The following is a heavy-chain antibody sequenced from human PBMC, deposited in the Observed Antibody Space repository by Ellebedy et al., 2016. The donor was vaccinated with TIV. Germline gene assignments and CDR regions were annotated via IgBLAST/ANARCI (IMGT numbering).Heavy chain of an antibody. V-gene: IGHV4-59*01. Sequence: PSETLSLTCSLSGVSISSYFWNWIRQPPGKGLEWIGYIYHSGNTNYNPSLKSRVAISVDTSKNQFSLKLSSVTAADTAVYYCAREDYDVLTGVSHGMGVWGQGTTVTVSS. CDR1: GVSISSYF. CDR3: AREDYDVLTGVSHGMGV. J-gene: IGHJ6*02. D-gene: IGHD3-9*01. CDR2: IYHSGNT.